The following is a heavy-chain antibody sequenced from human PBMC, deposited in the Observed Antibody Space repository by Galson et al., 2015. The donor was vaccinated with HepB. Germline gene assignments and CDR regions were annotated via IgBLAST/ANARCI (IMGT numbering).Heavy chain of an antibody. Sequence: CKASGYTFTSYGISWVRQAPGQGLEWMGWISTYNGNTNYAQKLQGRVTMTTDTSTSTAYMELRSLRSDDTAMYYCASVGYGDYGYIFDYWGQGTLVTVSS. V-gene: IGHV1-18*04. D-gene: IGHD4-17*01. J-gene: IGHJ4*02. CDR1: GYTFTSYG. CDR2: ISTYNGNT. CDR3: ASVGYGDYGYIFDY.